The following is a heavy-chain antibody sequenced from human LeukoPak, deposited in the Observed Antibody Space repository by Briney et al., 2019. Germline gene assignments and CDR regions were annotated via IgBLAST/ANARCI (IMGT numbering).Heavy chain of an antibody. Sequence: PSETLSLTCAVYGGSFSGYYWTWIRQPPGKGLEWIGEINHSGNTNYNPSLKSRVTISVGTSKSQFSLKLGSVTAADTAVYYCANALPRRPFDMWGQGTVVTVSS. CDR1: GGSFSGYY. J-gene: IGHJ3*02. V-gene: IGHV4-34*01. CDR2: INHSGNT. CDR3: ANALPRRPFDM.